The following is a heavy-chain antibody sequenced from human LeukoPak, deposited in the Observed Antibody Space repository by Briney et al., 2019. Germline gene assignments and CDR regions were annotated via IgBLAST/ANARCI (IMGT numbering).Heavy chain of an antibody. CDR3: ARDIRAAAGTS. V-gene: IGHV3-21*01. D-gene: IGHD6-13*01. J-gene: IGHJ4*02. CDR1: GFTFSSYS. Sequence: GGSLRRSCAASGFTFSSYSMNWVRQAPGKGLEWVSSISSSSSSYIYYADSVKGRFTISRDNAKNSLYLQRNSLRAEDTAVYYCARDIRAAAGTSWGQGTLVTVSS. CDR2: ISSSSSSYI.